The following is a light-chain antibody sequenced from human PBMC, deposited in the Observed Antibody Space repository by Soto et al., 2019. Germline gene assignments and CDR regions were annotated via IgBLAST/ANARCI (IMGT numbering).Light chain of an antibody. CDR3: QQHNNWPPIT. V-gene: IGKV3-11*01. Sequence: ETVLTQSPATLSLSPGERATLSCRASQSVSSFLAWYQQKPGQAPRLLIYDASNRATSIPVRFSGSGSGTDFTLTISSLEPEDFAVYYCQQHNNWPPITFGQGTRLEIK. J-gene: IGKJ5*01. CDR1: QSVSSF. CDR2: DAS.